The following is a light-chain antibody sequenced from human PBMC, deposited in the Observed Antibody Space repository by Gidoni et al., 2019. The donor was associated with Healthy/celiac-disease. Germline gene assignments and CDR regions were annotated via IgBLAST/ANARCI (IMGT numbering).Light chain of an antibody. CDR1: QSVSSN. Sequence: EIVMTQTTATLSVSPGERATLSCRASQSVSSNLAWYQQKPGQAPRLLIYGASTRATGIPARFSGSGSGTEFTLTISSLQSEDFAVYYCQQYNNWPPITCGQGTRLEIK. CDR2: GAS. CDR3: QQYNNWPPIT. J-gene: IGKJ5*01. V-gene: IGKV3-15*01.